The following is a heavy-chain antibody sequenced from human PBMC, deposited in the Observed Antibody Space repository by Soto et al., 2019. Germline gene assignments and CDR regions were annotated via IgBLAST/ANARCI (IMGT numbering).Heavy chain of an antibody. CDR2: VYYRGRS. CDR3: VSQRTTVPTQAYFDY. J-gene: IGHJ4*02. D-gene: IGHD4-17*01. V-gene: IGHV4-39*01. CDR1: GGSVTNSSYY. Sequence: SETLSLTCTVSGGSVTNSSYYWGWIRQSPGKGVEGIGSVYYRGRSYSKSSVKSRVTISVDTSKNRFSLSLNSVTASDTAVYFCVSQRTTVPTQAYFDYWGPGALVTVSS.